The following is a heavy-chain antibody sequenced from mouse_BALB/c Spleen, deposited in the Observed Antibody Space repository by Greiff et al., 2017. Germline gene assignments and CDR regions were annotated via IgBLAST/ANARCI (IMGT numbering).Heavy chain of an antibody. Sequence: EVQLQQSGGGLVKPGGSLKLSCAASGFTFSSYAMSWVRQTPEKRLEWVASISSGGSTYYPDSVKGRFTISRDNARNILYLQMSSLRSEDTAMYYCARGDGYYRFAYWGQGTLVTVSA. V-gene: IGHV5-6-5*01. CDR2: ISSGGST. CDR3: ARGDGYYRFAY. J-gene: IGHJ3*01. CDR1: GFTFSSYA. D-gene: IGHD2-3*01.